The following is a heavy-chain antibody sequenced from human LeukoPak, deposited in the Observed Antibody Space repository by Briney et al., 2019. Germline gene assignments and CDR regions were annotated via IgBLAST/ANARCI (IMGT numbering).Heavy chain of an antibody. CDR1: GFTFSTYW. CDR3: ARGQYTDGLSY. D-gene: IGHD5-24*01. J-gene: IGHJ4*02. CDR2: IKPDGSEK. Sequence: PGGSLRLSCAASGFTFSTYWMTWVRQAAGKGLEWVAIIKPDGSEKYYVDSVKGRFTISRDNAENSLFLQMNGLRPEDTAVFYCARGQYTDGLSYWGQGTLVTVSS. V-gene: IGHV3-7*03.